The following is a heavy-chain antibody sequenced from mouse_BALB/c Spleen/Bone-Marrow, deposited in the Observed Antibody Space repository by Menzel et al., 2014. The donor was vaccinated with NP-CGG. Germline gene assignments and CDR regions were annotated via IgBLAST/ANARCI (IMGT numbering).Heavy chain of an antibody. CDR3: TRSNYGYWYFDV. V-gene: IGHV1S81*02. D-gene: IGHD1-1*01. CDR2: INPSNGGT. J-gene: IGHJ1*01. CDR1: AYSFTNYY. Sequence: QVQLQQPGAELVKPGASVKLSCKASAYSFTNYYMYWVKRRPGQGLEWIGEINPSNGGTNFNEKFKNKATLTVDKSSSTAYMQLSSLTSEDSAVYYCTRSNYGYWYFDVWGAGTTVTVSS.